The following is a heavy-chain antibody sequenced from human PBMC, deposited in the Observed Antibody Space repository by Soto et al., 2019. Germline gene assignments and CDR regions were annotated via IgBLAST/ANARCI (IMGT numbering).Heavy chain of an antibody. Sequence: LRLSCAASGFTFSSYAMSWVRQAPGKGLEWVSAISGSGGSTYYADSVKGRFTISRDNSKNTLSLQMNSLRAEDTAVYYCAKDHAGDFWSGYPNWFDPWGQGTLVTVSS. CDR3: AKDHAGDFWSGYPNWFDP. D-gene: IGHD3-3*01. J-gene: IGHJ5*02. CDR2: ISGSGGST. V-gene: IGHV3-23*01. CDR1: GFTFSSYA.